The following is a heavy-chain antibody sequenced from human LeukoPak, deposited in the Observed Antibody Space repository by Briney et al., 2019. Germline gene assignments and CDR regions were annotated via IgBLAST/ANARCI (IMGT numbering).Heavy chain of an antibody. J-gene: IGHJ3*02. D-gene: IGHD6-13*01. CDR3: ARDNVAAAGLDAFDI. CDR2: INAGNGNT. V-gene: IGHV1/OR15-3*02. Sequence: ASVKVSCKASGYTFTGYYMHWVRQAPGQGLEWMGWINAGNGNTKYSQEFQGRVTITRDTSTSTAYMELRSLRSDDTAVYYCARDNVAAAGLDAFDIWGQGTMVTVSS. CDR1: GYTFTGYY.